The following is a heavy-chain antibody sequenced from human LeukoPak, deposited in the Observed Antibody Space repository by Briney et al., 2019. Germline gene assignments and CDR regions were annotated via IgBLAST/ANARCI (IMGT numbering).Heavy chain of an antibody. CDR1: GDSITRDFY. Sequence: SETLSLTCTVSGDSITRDFYWAWLRRPPGKGLEWIGSVLHSGNTFYNPSLKSRVTMSVDTSKNQFSLKLTSVTAADTAIYYCAIDNYYVSGSYALDLWGQGTVVTVSS. CDR2: VLHSGNT. J-gene: IGHJ3*01. V-gene: IGHV4-38-2*02. D-gene: IGHD3-10*01. CDR3: AIDNYYVSGSYALDL.